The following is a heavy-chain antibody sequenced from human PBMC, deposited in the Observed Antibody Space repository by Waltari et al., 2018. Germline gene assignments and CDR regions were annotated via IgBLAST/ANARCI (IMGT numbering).Heavy chain of an antibody. CDR3: ARATIFGVVIKGAYYFDY. J-gene: IGHJ4*02. Sequence: QVQLQQWGAGLLKPSETLSLTCAVDGGSFSGYYWRWIRQPQGKGLEWIGEINHSGSTNYNPSLKSRVTISVDTSKNQFSLKLSSVTAADTAVYYCARATIFGVVIKGAYYFDYWGQGTLVTVSS. D-gene: IGHD3-3*01. CDR2: INHSGST. V-gene: IGHV4-34*01. CDR1: GGSFSGYY.